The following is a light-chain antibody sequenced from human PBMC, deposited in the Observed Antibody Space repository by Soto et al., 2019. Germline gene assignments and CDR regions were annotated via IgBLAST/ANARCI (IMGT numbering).Light chain of an antibody. V-gene: IGKV1-5*03. CDR3: QQYKSFSLT. CDR1: QSINNW. Sequence: DIQMTQSPSTLSASVGDRVTITCRASQSINNWLAWYQQKPGKAPKLLTYKTSDLESGVPSRFSGSGSGTEFSLTISSLQPDDFATYYCQQYKSFSLTFGGGTKVDI. CDR2: KTS. J-gene: IGKJ4*01.